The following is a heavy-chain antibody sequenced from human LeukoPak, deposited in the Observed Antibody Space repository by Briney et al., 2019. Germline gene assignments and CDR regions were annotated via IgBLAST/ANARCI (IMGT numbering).Heavy chain of an antibody. D-gene: IGHD4-23*01. Sequence: SETLYLTCSVSGGSISSYYWSWFRQPPGKGLEWIGYIYYSGSTHYHPSLRSRVTISVASSKTQFSLNLSSVTAADTAVYYCARDTRWNAFDIWGQGTMVTVSS. CDR2: IYYSGST. CDR3: ARDTRWNAFDI. J-gene: IGHJ3*02. CDR1: GGSISSYY. V-gene: IGHV4-59*01.